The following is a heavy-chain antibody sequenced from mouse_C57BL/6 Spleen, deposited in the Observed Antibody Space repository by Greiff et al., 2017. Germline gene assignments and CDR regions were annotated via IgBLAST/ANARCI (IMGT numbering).Heavy chain of an antibody. D-gene: IGHD2-5*01. CDR1: GFTFRSYA. V-gene: IGHV5-9-1*02. J-gene: IGHJ2*01. Sequence: EVQLQESGEGLVKPGGSLKLSCAASGFTFRSYAMSWVRQTPEKRLEWVAYISSGGDYIYYADTVKGRFPISRDNARNTLYLQMNSLKSEDTAMYYCTREYSNYVYFDYWGQGTTLTVSS. CDR2: ISSGGDYI. CDR3: TREYSNYVYFDY.